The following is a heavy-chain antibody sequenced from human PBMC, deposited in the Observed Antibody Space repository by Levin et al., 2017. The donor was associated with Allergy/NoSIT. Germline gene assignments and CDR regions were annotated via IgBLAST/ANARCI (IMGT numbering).Heavy chain of an antibody. CDR3: AKPPRSSWYVF. CDR2: ISGSGGST. V-gene: IGHV3-23*01. D-gene: IGHD6-13*01. J-gene: IGHJ5*01. CDR1: GFTFSSYA. Sequence: GVLKISCAASGFTFSSYAMSWVRQAPGKGLEWVSAISGSGGSTYYADSVKGRFTISRDNSKNTLYLQMNSLRAEDTAVYYCAKPPRSSWYVFWGQGTLVTVSS.